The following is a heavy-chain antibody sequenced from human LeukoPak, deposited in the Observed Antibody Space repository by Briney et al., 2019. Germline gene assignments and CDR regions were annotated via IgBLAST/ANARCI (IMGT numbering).Heavy chain of an antibody. D-gene: IGHD3-10*01. CDR2: ISSSSSYI. V-gene: IGHV3-21*01. CDR1: GFTFSSYS. Sequence: GGSLRLSCAASGFTFSSYSMNWVRQAPGKGLEWVSSISSSSSYIYYADSVKGRFTISRDNAKNSLYLQMNSLRAEDTAVYYCARGAYEVRGYYYYYMDVWGKGTTVTVSS. J-gene: IGHJ6*03. CDR3: ARGAYEVRGYYYYYMDV.